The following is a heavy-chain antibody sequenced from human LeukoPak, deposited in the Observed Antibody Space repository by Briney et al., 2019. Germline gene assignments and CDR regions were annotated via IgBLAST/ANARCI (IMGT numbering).Heavy chain of an antibody. CDR2: IKQDGSEK. D-gene: IGHD6-19*01. CDR3: ARHRTSGWYAAFDI. Sequence: GGSLRLSCAASGFTFSNYWMSWVRQAPGKGLGWVANIKQDGSEKYYVDYVKGRFTVYRDNAKNSLYVQMNSLRAEDTAVYYCARHRTSGWYAAFDIWGQGTMVTVSS. J-gene: IGHJ3*02. V-gene: IGHV3-7*03. CDR1: GFTFSNYW.